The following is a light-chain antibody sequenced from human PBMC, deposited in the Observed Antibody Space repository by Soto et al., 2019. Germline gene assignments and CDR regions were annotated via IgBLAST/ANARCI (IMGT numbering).Light chain of an antibody. V-gene: IGKV1-39*01. J-gene: IGKJ5*01. CDR1: QSISSY. CDR2: GAS. CDR3: QQSYSTLIS. Sequence: DIQMTQSPSSLSASVGDRVTITCRASQSISSYLNWYQQKPGKAPKLLIYGASSLQSGVPSRFSGSASGTDFTLTISSLQAEDFATYYCQQSYSTLISFGQGTRLEIK.